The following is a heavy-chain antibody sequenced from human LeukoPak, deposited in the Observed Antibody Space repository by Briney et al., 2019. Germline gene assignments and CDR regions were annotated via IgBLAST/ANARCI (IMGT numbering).Heavy chain of an antibody. J-gene: IGHJ6*03. V-gene: IGHV3-30*02. D-gene: IGHD5-18*01. CDR1: GFTFSSYG. CDR3: AKDGLRYSLPPASNMDV. Sequence: PGGSLRLSCAASGFTFSSYGMHWVRQAPGKGLEWVAFIRYDGSNKYYADSVKGRFTISRDNSKNTLYLQMNSLRAEDTAVYYCAKDGLRYSLPPASNMDVWAKGTTVTVSS. CDR2: IRYDGSNK.